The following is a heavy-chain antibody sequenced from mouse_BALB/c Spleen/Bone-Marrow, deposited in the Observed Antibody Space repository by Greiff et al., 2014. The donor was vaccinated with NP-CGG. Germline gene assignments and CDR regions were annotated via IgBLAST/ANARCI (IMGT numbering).Heavy chain of an antibody. CDR3: ARSGERYGAMDY. V-gene: IGHV5-4*02. J-gene: IGHJ4*01. CDR2: ISDGGTYT. CDR1: GFTFSDFY. D-gene: IGHD1-1*02. Sequence: EVQLVESGGDLVKPGGSLKLSCAASGFTFSDFYMFWFRQTPEKRLEWVATISDGGTYTYYPDSVKGRFTIPRDNAKNNLYLQMSSLKSEDTAMYYCARSGERYGAMDYWGQGTSVTVSS.